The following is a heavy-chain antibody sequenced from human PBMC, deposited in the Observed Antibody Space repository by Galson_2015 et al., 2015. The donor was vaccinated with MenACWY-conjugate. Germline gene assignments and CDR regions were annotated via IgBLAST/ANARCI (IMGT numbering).Heavy chain of an antibody. CDR3: ANDRGYYDSSGYLVYFDY. D-gene: IGHD3-22*01. CDR2: ISGSGGST. J-gene: IGHJ4*02. Sequence: SLRLSCAAYGFTFSSYAMSWVRQAPGKGLEWVSAISGSGGSTYYADSVKGRFTISRDNSKNTLYLQMNSLRAEDTAVYYCANDRGYYDSSGYLVYFDYWGQGTLVTVSS. V-gene: IGHV3-23*01. CDR1: GFTFSSYA.